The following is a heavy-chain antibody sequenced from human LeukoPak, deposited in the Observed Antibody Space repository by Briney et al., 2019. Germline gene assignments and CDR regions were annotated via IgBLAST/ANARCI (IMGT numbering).Heavy chain of an antibody. Sequence: SETLSLTCAVSGGSFSGYYWSWIRQPPGKGLEWIGEINHSGSTNYNPSLKSRVTISVDTSKTQFSLKLSSVTAADTAVYYCARGGIANNWFDPWGQGTLVTVSS. V-gene: IGHV4-34*01. CDR3: ARGGIANNWFDP. CDR1: GGSFSGYY. CDR2: INHSGST. D-gene: IGHD6-13*01. J-gene: IGHJ5*02.